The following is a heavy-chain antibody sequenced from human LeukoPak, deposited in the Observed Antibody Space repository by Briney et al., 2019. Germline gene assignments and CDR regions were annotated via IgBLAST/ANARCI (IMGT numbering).Heavy chain of an antibody. CDR1: GASIRSYY. Sequence: SETLSLTCTVSGASIRSYYWSWIRQPPGKGLEWIGYIYYSESANYNPSLKSRITISVDTPKNQFSLNLNSVTAADTAVYYCARVGGFPLSAFDIWGQGTLVTVSS. CDR3: ARVGGFPLSAFDI. V-gene: IGHV4-59*08. D-gene: IGHD2-15*01. CDR2: IYYSESA. J-gene: IGHJ3*02.